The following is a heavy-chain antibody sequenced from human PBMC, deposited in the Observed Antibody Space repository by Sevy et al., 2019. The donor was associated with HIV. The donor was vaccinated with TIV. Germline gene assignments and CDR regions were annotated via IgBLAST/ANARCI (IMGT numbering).Heavy chain of an antibody. V-gene: IGHV2-5*01. D-gene: IGHD3-22*01. CDR2: ICWNDDQ. Sequence: SGPTLVKPTQTLTLTCTFSGFSLSTSGEGVGWIRQPPGKALEWLALICWNDDQRYSPSLKSRLTITKDTSNKQVVLTMTXMDPVDTATYYCADRGGVHYYDSSGYYTRAEYFEHWGQGTLVTVSS. CDR1: GFSLSTSGEG. J-gene: IGHJ1*01. CDR3: ADRGGVHYYDSSGYYTRAEYFEH.